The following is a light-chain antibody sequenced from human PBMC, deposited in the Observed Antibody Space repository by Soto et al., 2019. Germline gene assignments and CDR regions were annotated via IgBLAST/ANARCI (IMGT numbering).Light chain of an antibody. Sequence: QSALTQPASVSGSPGQSITISCTGTSSDVGGYNYVSWYQQHPGKAPKLMIYEVSNRPSGVSNRFSGSKSGNTASLTISGLQADDEADYYCSSYTGSTKVVFGGGTQLTVL. V-gene: IGLV2-14*01. CDR3: SSYTGSTKVV. CDR1: SSDVGGYNY. J-gene: IGLJ2*01. CDR2: EVS.